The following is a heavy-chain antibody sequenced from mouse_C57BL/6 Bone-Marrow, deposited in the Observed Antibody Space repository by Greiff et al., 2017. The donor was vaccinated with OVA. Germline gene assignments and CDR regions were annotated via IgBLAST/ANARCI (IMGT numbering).Heavy chain of an antibody. CDR3: ARRHALYWYFDV. CDR2: INPSNGGN. V-gene: IGHV1-53*01. CDR1: GYTFPSYW. J-gene: IGHJ1*03. Sequence: QVQLQQPGPELVKPGASVKLSCKASGYTFPSYWMHWVKQRPGQGLEWIGNINPSNGGNNYNEKFKSKATLTVDISSSTAYMQLSSLTSEDSAVYYCARRHALYWYFDVWGTGTTVTVSS.